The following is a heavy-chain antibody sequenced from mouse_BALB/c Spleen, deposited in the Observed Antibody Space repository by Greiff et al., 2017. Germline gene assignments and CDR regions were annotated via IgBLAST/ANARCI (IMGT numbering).Heavy chain of an antibody. Sequence: VKLVESGPGLVAPSQSLSITCTVSGFSLADYGVSWIRQPPGKGLEWLGVIWGGGSTYYNSALKSRLSISKDNSKSQVFLKMNSLQTDDTAMYYCAKHDYYGSNWYFDVWGAGTTVTVSS. CDR2: IWGGGST. CDR1: GFSLADYG. D-gene: IGHD1-1*01. CDR3: AKHDYYGSNWYFDV. V-gene: IGHV2-6-5*01. J-gene: IGHJ1*01.